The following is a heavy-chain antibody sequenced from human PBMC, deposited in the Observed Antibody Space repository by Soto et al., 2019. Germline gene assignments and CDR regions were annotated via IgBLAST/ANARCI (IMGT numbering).Heavy chain of an antibody. CDR3: ASNYYDFWSGYYDYYYLDV. CDR2: ISHDGSNK. V-gene: IGHV3-30*03. Sequence: QVQLVESGGGVVQPGRSLRLSCAASGFTFTTCGLHWVSQAPGKGREWVALISHDGSNKYYAESVKVRFTISRDNSKNTLNLQMNSLRAEDTAVYYCASNYYDFWSGYYDYYYLDVWGKGTTVTVTS. CDR1: GFTFTTCG. J-gene: IGHJ6*03. D-gene: IGHD3-3*01.